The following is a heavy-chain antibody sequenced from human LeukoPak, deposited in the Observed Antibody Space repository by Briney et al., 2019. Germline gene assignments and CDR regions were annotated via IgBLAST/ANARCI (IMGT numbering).Heavy chain of an antibody. D-gene: IGHD1-7*01. V-gene: IGHV4-59*04. CDR1: GGSITRDF. CDR2: VFHSGSA. Sequence: SETLSLTCTVSGGSITRDFWGWVRQPPGKGLEWIGHVFHSGSAYYNPSLESRATLSVGFCKNQFALNLTAVTAADTAVYYCAMDEDCNYGLDYWGQGILVTVSS. J-gene: IGHJ4*02. CDR3: AMDEDCNYGLDY.